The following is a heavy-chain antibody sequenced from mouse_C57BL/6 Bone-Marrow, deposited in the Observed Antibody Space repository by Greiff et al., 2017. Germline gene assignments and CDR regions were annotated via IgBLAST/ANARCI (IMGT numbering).Heavy chain of an antibody. Sequence: QVQLQQSGPGLVQPSQSLSITCTVSGFSLTSYGVHWVRQSPGKGLEWLGVIWSGGSTAYNAAFLSRLCITKDNSKSQVFFKMNSLQADETAIFYCAKNSGLWTWFAYWGRGTLVTVSA. CDR1: GFSLTSYG. CDR2: IWSGGST. D-gene: IGHD1-1*02. CDR3: AKNSGLWTWFAY. V-gene: IGHV2-5*01. J-gene: IGHJ3*01.